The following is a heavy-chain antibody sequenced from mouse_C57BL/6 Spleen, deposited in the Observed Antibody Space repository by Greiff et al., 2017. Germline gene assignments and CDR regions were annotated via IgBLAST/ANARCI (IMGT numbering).Heavy chain of an antibody. J-gene: IGHJ3*01. CDR1: GYTFTDYY. CDR2: INPNNGGT. CDR3: EREDDDYVSFAY. V-gene: IGHV1-26*01. Sequence: EVMLVESGPELVKPGASVTISCKASGYTFTDYYMNWVKQRHGKSLEWIGDINPNNGGTSYNQKLKGKATLTVDTSSSTAYMELSRLTSEDSAVYYCEREDDDYVSFAYWGQGTLVTVSA. D-gene: IGHD2-13*01.